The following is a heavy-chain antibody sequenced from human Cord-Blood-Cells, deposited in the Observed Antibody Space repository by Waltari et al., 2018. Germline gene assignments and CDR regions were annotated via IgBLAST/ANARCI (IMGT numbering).Heavy chain of an antibody. J-gene: IGHJ4*02. Sequence: QVQMVQSGAEVKKPGASVKVSCKAAGYTHHGSYVHWVRQAPGQGLEWMGRINPNSGGTNYAQKFQGRVTMTRDTSISTAYMELSRLRSDDTAVYYCAREGTYPDYWGQGTLVTVSS. D-gene: IGHD1-1*01. V-gene: IGHV1-2*06. CDR3: AREGTYPDY. CDR1: GYTHHGSY. CDR2: INPNSGGT.